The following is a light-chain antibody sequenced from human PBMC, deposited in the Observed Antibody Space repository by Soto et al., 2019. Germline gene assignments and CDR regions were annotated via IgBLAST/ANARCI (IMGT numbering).Light chain of an antibody. J-gene: IGKJ5*01. Sequence: IVLTQSPGTLSLSQGERATLSCRASQSLISSNFAWYQHKPGQAPRLLIYGVSNRATAIPDRFSGSGSGTDFTLTINRLEPEDFAVYYCQQYHHSPITFGQGTRLEIK. CDR3: QQYHHSPIT. CDR1: QSLISSN. V-gene: IGKV3-20*01. CDR2: GVS.